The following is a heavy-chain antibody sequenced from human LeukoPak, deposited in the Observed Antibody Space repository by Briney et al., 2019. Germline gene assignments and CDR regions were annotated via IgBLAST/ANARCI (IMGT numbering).Heavy chain of an antibody. CDR1: GGTFSSYA. Sequence: ASVKVSCKASGGTFSSYAISWVRQAPGQGLEWMGGIIPIFGTANYAQKFQGRVTITADESTSTAYMELSSLRSEDTAVYYCAFYYCSSTSCYTRWFDYWGQGTLVTVSS. CDR3: AFYYCSSTSCYTRWFDY. J-gene: IGHJ4*02. CDR2: IIPIFGTA. V-gene: IGHV1-69*13. D-gene: IGHD2-2*02.